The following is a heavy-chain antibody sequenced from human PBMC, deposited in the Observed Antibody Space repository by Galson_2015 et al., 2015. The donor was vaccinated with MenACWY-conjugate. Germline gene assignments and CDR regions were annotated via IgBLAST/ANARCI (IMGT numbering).Heavy chain of an antibody. V-gene: IGHV3-13*04. CDR3: ARTYYYASGSFYGWFFDL. D-gene: IGHD3-10*01. J-gene: IGHJ2*01. CDR1: GFTFSSND. Sequence: SLRLCCAASGFTFSSNDMHWVRQAVGQGLEWVSAVAPAGDTYYSGSVKGRFTISSENAKNSLYLQMNSLRVGDTAMYYCARTYYYASGSFYGWFFDLWGRGTLVTVSS. CDR2: VAPAGDT.